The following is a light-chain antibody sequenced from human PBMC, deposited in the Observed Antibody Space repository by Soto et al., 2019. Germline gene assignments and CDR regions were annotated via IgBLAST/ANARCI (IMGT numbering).Light chain of an antibody. CDR2: AAS. CDR3: QQYNNWPPWT. CDR1: QSIGSN. Sequence: EIVMTQSPATLSVSPGERATLSCRASQSIGSNLAWYQQKPGQAPRLLIYAASIRATDFPARFSGSGSGTDFTIIISGLQSDDFAVYFCQQYNNWPPWTFGHGTKVEIK. V-gene: IGKV3-15*01. J-gene: IGKJ1*01.